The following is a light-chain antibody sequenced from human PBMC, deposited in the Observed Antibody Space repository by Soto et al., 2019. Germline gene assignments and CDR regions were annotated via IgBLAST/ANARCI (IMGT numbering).Light chain of an antibody. J-gene: IGLJ2*01. V-gene: IGLV2-23*01. CDR2: EGS. Sequence: QSALTQPASVSWSPGQSITISCTGTSSAVGSYDLVSWYQQHPGKAPKLMIYEGSKRSSGVSNRFSGSKSGNTASLTISGLQAEDEADYYCCSYAGSSTWVFGGGTKLNVL. CDR3: CSYAGSSTWV. CDR1: SSAVGSYDL.